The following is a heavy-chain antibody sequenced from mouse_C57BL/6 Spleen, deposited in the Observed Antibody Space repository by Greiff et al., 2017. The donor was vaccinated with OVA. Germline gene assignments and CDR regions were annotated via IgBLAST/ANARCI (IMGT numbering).Heavy chain of an antibody. CDR3: TRRQLRLRFFDY. D-gene: IGHD3-2*02. CDR2: IDPENGDT. V-gene: IGHV14-4*01. J-gene: IGHJ2*01. CDR1: GFNIKDDY. Sequence: VQLKQSGAELVRPGASVKLSCTASGFNIKDDYMHWVKQRPEQGLEWIGWIDPENGDTEYASKFQGKATITADTSSNTAYLQLSSLTSEDTAVYYCTRRQLRLRFFDYWGQGTTLTVSS.